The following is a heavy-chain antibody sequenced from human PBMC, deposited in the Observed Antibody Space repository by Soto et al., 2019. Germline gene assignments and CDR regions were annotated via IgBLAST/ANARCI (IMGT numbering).Heavy chain of an antibody. D-gene: IGHD2-15*01. Sequence: EVQLVESGGGLVQPGESLKLSCAASGFTFRGSAMHWVRQASGKGLEWVGRIRTKANNYATAYAASVQGRFTISRDDSKSTAYLKLNSLKTEDTAVYYCTGSLLAYCSGGKCHTDYYYYGMDVWGQGTAVTVSS. J-gene: IGHJ6*02. CDR2: IRTKANNYAT. CDR1: GFTFRGSA. CDR3: TGSLLAYCSGGKCHTDYYYYGMDV. V-gene: IGHV3-73*02.